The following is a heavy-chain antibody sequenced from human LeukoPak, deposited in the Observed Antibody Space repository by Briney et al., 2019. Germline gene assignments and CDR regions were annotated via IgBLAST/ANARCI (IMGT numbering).Heavy chain of an antibody. CDR3: ASETYYDIGLPTFDY. CDR2: ISSSSSYI. V-gene: IGHV3-21*01. CDR1: GFTFSSYS. Sequence: KPGGSLRLSCVASGFTFSSYSMNWVRQAPGKGLEWVSSISSSSSYIYYADSVKGRFTISRDNAKNSLYLQMNSLRAEDTAVYYCASETYYDIGLPTFDYWGQGTLVTVSS. D-gene: IGHD3-9*01. J-gene: IGHJ4*02.